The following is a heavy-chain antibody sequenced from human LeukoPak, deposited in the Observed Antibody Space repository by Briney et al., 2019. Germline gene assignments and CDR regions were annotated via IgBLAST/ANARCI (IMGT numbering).Heavy chain of an antibody. CDR1: GGSISSYY. J-gene: IGHJ4*02. CDR2: IYYSGST. CDR3: ARGGEYYDFWSGWRYSYYFDY. D-gene: IGHD3-3*01. V-gene: IGHV4-59*01. Sequence: SETLSLTCTVSGGSISSYYWSWIRQPPGKGLEWIGYIYYSGSTKYNPSLKSRVTISVDTSKNQFSLKLSSVTAADTAVYYCARGGEYYDFWSGWRYSYYFDYWGQGTLVTVSS.